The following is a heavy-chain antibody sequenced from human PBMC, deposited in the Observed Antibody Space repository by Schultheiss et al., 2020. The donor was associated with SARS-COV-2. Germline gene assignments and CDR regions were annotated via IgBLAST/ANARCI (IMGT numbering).Heavy chain of an antibody. D-gene: IGHD5-18*01. CDR3: ARGSRGYNSGGSAPMDY. Sequence: GGSLRLSCAASGFTFNDYYMSWIRQAPGKGLEWVSYISSSGNTIYTADSVKGRFTISRDNAKNSLYLRMNSLRAEDTAIYYCARGSRGYNSGGSAPMDYWGQGTLVTVS. V-gene: IGHV3-11*01. CDR2: ISSSGNTI. CDR1: GFTFNDYY. J-gene: IGHJ4*02.